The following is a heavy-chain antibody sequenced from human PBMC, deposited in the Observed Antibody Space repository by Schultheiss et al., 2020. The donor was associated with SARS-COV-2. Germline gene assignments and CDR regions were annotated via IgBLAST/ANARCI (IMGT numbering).Heavy chain of an antibody. CDR2: IYPGDSDT. V-gene: IGHV5-51*01. CDR1: GYSFTSYW. J-gene: IGHJ4*02. D-gene: IGHD6-13*01. CDR3: ARHPIAAAGNYLHIDY. Sequence: GESLKISCKGSGYSFTSYWIGWVRQMPGKGLEWMGIIYPGDSDTRYSPSFQGQVTISADKSISTAYLQWSSLKASDTAMYYCARHPIAAAGNYLHIDYWGQGTLVTVSS.